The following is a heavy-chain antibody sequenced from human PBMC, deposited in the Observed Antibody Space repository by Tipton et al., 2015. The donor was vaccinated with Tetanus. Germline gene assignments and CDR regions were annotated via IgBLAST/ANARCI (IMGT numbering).Heavy chain of an antibody. V-gene: IGHV4-39*01. CDR3: VDGDGSGFRFDY. D-gene: IGHD3-9*01. CDR2: IYHRGNT. Sequence: TLSLTCTVSGGSISSSRYYWGWIRQSPGKGLEWIGNIYHRGNTYYNPSLKSRVAISVDTSKNQLSLNLGSVTAGDTATYYCVDGDGSGFRFDYWGQGALVPVSS. J-gene: IGHJ4*02. CDR1: GGSISSSRYY.